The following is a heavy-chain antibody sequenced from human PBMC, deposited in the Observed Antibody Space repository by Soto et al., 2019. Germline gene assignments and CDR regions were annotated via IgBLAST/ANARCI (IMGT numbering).Heavy chain of an antibody. Sequence: NPSETLSLTCAVSGYSITSGYYWGWIRQPPGKGLEWIGSIYHSGRTYNDPSLKSRVTISVDTSKNVFSLKLRSVTAADKAVDYCARAPGDLMYYFDFWGQGTLVTVSS. J-gene: IGHJ4*02. D-gene: IGHD7-27*01. CDR3: ARAPGDLMYYFDF. V-gene: IGHV4-38-2*01. CDR2: IYHSGRT. CDR1: GYSITSGYY.